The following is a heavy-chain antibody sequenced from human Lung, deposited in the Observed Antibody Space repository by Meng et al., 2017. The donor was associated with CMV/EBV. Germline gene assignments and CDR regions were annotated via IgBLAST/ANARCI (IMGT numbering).Heavy chain of an antibody. D-gene: IGHD2-2*02. CDR1: GFTFNNFA. Sequence: GESLKISCAASGFTFNNFALHWVRQAPGKGLEWLAVIGSDRKKKFYADSVKGRFTISRDESTNTIFLQMNSLRVEDTAVYYCARDLGVVPAAIYGHWGQGTLVXVSS. CDR3: ARDLGVVPAAIYGH. V-gene: IGHV3-30*04. J-gene: IGHJ4*02. CDR2: IGSDRKKK.